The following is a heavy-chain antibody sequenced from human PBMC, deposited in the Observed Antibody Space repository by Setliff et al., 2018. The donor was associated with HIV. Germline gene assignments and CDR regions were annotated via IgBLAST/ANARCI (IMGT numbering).Heavy chain of an antibody. D-gene: IGHD2-15*01. J-gene: IGHJ5*02. Sequence: LSLTCTVSGDSIISGDYYWSWIRQSPGKGLEWIGHIHYKGNIDYNASLKSRLAISSDASKNQFSLNLSSVIAADTAIYFCARFTVVVFGAGEPSWFDPWGQGILVTVSS. CDR2: IHYKGNI. V-gene: IGHV4-30-4*08. CDR1: GDSIISGDYY. CDR3: ARFTVVVFGAGEPSWFDP.